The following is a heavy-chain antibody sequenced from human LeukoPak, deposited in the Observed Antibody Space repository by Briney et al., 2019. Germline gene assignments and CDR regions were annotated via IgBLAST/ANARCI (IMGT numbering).Heavy chain of an antibody. CDR2: IIPILGIA. CDR1: GGTFSSYA. CDR3: ARAPGAAADPGGY. D-gene: IGHD6-13*01. V-gene: IGHV1-69*04. Sequence: GASVKVSCKASGGTFSSYAISWVRQAPGQGLEWMGRIIPILGIANYAQKFQSRVTITADKSTSTAYMELSSLRSEDTAVYYCARAPGAAADPGGYWGQGTLVTVSS. J-gene: IGHJ4*02.